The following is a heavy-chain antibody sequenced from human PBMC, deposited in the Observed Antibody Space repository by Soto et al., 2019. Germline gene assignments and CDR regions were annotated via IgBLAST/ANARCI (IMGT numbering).Heavy chain of an antibody. CDR2: IYPGDSDT. D-gene: IGHD2-15*01. J-gene: IGHJ6*03. CDR3: ASRFYCSGGSCYSGNYCYYSDV. Sequence: GESLKISCKGSGYSFTNYWIGWVRQMTGKGLEWMGFIYPGDSDTRYSPSFQGQVTISADKSISTAYLQWSSLKASDTAMYYCASRFYCSGGSCYSGNYCYYSDVWGKGTTVTVSS. CDR1: GYSFTNYW. V-gene: IGHV5-51*01.